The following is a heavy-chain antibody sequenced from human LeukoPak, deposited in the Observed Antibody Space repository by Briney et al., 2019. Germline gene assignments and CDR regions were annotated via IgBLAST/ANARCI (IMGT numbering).Heavy chain of an antibody. CDR3: AKEHRRIAVAFYFDY. Sequence: PGGSLRLSCAAPGFTFSSYGMHWVRQAPGKGLEWVAVISYDGSNKYYADSVKGRFTISRDNSKNTPYLQMNSLRAEDTAVYYCAKEHRRIAVAFYFDYWGQGTLVTVSS. J-gene: IGHJ4*02. D-gene: IGHD6-19*01. CDR2: ISYDGSNK. CDR1: GFTFSSYG. V-gene: IGHV3-30*18.